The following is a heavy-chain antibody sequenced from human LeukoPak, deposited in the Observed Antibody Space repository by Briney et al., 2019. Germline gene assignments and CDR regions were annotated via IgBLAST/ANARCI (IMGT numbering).Heavy chain of an antibody. CDR3: ARGLGRASRSAYYYMDV. CDR1: GLTFSAYY. Sequence: GGSLRLSCAASGLTFSAYYMTWVRQAPGKGLEWISYISGNGVTIYYADSVKGRFTISRDNAKDSLYLEMNRLRVDDTAVYYCARGLGRASRSAYYYMDVWGKGTTVTVSS. J-gene: IGHJ6*03. CDR2: ISGNGVTI. V-gene: IGHV3-11*04. D-gene: IGHD3-3*01.